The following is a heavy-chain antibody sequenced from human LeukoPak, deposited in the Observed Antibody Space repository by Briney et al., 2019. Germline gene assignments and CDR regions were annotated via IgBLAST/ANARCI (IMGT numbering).Heavy chain of an antibody. Sequence: PGGSLRLSCAASGFTFTSYGMHWVRQPPGKGLEWVAVLSYDESNIYYADSVKGRFIISRDNSNNTLYLHMNSLRAEDTIVYYCAKDVNMATRLHYFDYWGQGTLVTVSS. CDR1: GFTFTSYG. J-gene: IGHJ4*02. CDR2: LSYDESNI. V-gene: IGHV3-30*18. D-gene: IGHD5-24*01. CDR3: AKDVNMATRLHYFDY.